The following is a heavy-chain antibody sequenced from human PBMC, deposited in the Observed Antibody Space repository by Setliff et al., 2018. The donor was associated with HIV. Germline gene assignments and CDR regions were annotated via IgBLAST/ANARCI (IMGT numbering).Heavy chain of an antibody. CDR1: GYTFTDYF. J-gene: IGHJ3*02. CDR3: AREYDVLSGSYISAFDI. V-gene: IGHV1-2*04. D-gene: IGHD3-3*01. CDR2: INPSNGAT. Sequence: AASVKVSCKASGYTFTDYFIHWVRQAPGQGLEWVGRINPSNGATDFGQKFQGWITMTRDTSSGTAYLEVNRLTSDDTAVYYCAREYDVLSGSYISAFDIWGQGTMVTVSS.